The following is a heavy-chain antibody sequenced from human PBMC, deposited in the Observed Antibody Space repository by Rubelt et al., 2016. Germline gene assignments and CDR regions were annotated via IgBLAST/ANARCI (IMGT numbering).Heavy chain of an antibody. Sequence: SGGGLVQPGGSLRLSCAVSGFTFSTTHMNWVRQAPGKGLEWVSYIGTRPDIIYYADSVKGRFTISGDNTRNTLYLQMNSLTAEDTAVYFCTTGEVMEDRWGQGTLVTVSS. CDR2: IGTRPDII. CDR3: TTGEVMEDR. CDR1: GFTFSTTH. J-gene: IGHJ5*02. V-gene: IGHV3-48*04. D-gene: IGHD2-21*01.